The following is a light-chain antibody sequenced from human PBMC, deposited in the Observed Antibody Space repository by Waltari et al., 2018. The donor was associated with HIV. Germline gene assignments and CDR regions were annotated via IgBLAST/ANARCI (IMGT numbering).Light chain of an antibody. V-gene: IGKV1-39*01. CDR3: QQSYITPFT. CDR1: QTISSY. Sequence: DIQMTQSPSSLSASVGDRVTITCRASQTISSYLNWDQHRPGTAPKLLIYATFRLQSGVPSRFSGSGAVTDFTLTISSLQPEDFASYYCQQSYITPFTFGPGTKLDI. CDR2: ATF. J-gene: IGKJ3*01.